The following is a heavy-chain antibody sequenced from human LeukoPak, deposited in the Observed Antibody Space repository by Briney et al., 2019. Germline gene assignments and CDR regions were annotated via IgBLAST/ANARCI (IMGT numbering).Heavy chain of an antibody. D-gene: IGHD3-3*01. Sequence: ASVKVSCKASGYTFTSYGISWVRQAPGQGLEWMGWISAYNGNTNYAQKLQGRVTMTTDTSTSTAYMELRSLRSDDTAVYYCARTPTLVWSGYSSDAFDIWGQGTMVTVSS. V-gene: IGHV1-18*01. CDR1: GYTFTSYG. CDR2: ISAYNGNT. CDR3: ARTPTLVWSGYSSDAFDI. J-gene: IGHJ3*02.